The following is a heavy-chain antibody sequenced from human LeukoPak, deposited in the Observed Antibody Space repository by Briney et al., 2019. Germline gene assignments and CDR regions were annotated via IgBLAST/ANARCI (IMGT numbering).Heavy chain of an antibody. CDR3: ASASEGGTFTDY. Sequence: GASVKVSCKASGYTFTSYDINWVRQATGQGLEWMGWMNPNSGNTGYAQKFQGRVTMTRNTSISTAYMELSSLRSEDTAVYYCASASEGGTFTDYWGQGTLVTVSS. J-gene: IGHJ4*02. CDR2: MNPNSGNT. V-gene: IGHV1-8*01. D-gene: IGHD2-15*01. CDR1: GYTFTSYD.